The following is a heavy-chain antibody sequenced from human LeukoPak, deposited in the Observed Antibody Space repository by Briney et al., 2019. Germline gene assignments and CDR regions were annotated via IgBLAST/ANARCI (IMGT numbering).Heavy chain of an antibody. CDR3: ARPLMGLPEYYYYYMDV. Sequence: SETLSLTCTVSGGSISSSSYYWGWIRQPPGKGLEWIGSIYYSGSNYYNPSLKSRVTISLDTSKNQFFLKLSSVTAADTAVYYCARPLMGLPEYYYYYMDVWGKGTTVTVSS. D-gene: IGHD1-14*01. V-gene: IGHV4-39*01. J-gene: IGHJ6*03. CDR2: IYYSGSN. CDR1: GGSISSSSYY.